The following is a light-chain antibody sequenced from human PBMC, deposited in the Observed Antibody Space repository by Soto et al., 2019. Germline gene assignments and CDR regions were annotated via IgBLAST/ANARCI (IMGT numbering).Light chain of an antibody. CDR1: KNDIGVYDF. CDR3: KSYAGSNTYV. CDR2: EVV. Sequence: SVRNQPPSASGSPGQSVTISCAGTKNDIGVYDFVSWYQHHPGKAPRLIIYEVVQRPSGVPDRFSGSKSGNTASLTVSGLQAADEADYFCKSYAGSNTYVFGSGTKVTLL. V-gene: IGLV2-8*01. J-gene: IGLJ1*01.